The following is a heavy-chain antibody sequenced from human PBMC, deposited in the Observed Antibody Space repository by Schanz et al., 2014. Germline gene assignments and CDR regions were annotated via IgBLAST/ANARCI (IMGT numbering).Heavy chain of an antibody. J-gene: IGHJ4*02. CDR3: ARDYYDSSGYYYCDY. CDR2: INPSGGST. D-gene: IGHD3-22*01. V-gene: IGHV1-46*01. CDR1: GYTFTSDS. Sequence: QVQLVQSGTQVKKPGASVKVSCKASGYTFTSDSMHWVRQAPGQGLEWMGMINPSGGSTTYAQKFQGRLTITADKSTSTAYMELSSLRSEDTAMYYCARDYYDSSGYYYCDYWGQGTLVTVSS.